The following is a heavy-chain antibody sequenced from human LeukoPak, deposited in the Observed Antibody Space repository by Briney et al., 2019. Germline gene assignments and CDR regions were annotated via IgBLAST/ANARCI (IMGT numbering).Heavy chain of an antibody. CDR3: ARIGSWNYFDY. D-gene: IGHD1-1*01. Sequence: PSETLSLTCTVSGGSISSSSYYWGWLRQPPGKGLEWIGSIYYSGSTYYNPSLKSRVTISVDTSKNQFSLKLSSVTAADTAVYYCARIGSWNYFDYWGQGTLVTVSS. CDR2: IYYSGST. CDR1: GGSISSSSYY. J-gene: IGHJ4*02. V-gene: IGHV4-39*07.